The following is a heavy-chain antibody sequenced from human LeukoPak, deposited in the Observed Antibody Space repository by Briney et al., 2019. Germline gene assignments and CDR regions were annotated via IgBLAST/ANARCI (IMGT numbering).Heavy chain of an antibody. CDR2: IYYSGST. CDR3: ARLVVVGSNWFDP. CDR1: GGSVSSSSYY. D-gene: IGHD2-2*01. J-gene: IGHJ5*02. V-gene: IGHV4-39*01. Sequence: SETLSLTCTVSGGSVSSSSYYWGWVRQPPGKGLEWIGDIYYSGSTYYDPSLKSRVTISVDTSKNQFSLKLTSVTAADTAVYYCARLVVVGSNWFDPWGQGTLVTVSS.